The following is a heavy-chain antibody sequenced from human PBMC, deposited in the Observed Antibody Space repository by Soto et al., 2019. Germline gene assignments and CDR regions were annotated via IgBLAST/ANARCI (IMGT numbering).Heavy chain of an antibody. CDR2: IYYSGST. Sequence: ASETLSLTCTVSGGSISSGGYYWSWIRQHPGKGLEWIGYIYYSGSTYYNPSLKSRVTISVDTSKNQFSLKLSSVTAADTAVYYCAGGRLGYYDSSGYYLGYFDYWGQGTLVTVSS. V-gene: IGHV4-31*03. CDR1: GGSISSGGYY. CDR3: AGGRLGYYDSSGYYLGYFDY. J-gene: IGHJ4*02. D-gene: IGHD3-22*01.